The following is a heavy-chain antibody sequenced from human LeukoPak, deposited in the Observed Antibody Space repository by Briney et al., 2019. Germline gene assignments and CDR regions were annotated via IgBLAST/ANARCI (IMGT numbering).Heavy chain of an antibody. Sequence: GGSLRLSCAASGFAFSTYSMHWVRRAPGRGLEWLSYIDSSSSTIYYADSVKGRFTISRDNAKNSLYLQMNSLRAEDTAVFYCARGGARSSSYYYYGMDVWGRGTTVTVSS. CDR1: GFAFSTYS. CDR2: IDSSSSTI. V-gene: IGHV3-48*01. D-gene: IGHD6-13*01. CDR3: ARGGARSSSYYYYGMDV. J-gene: IGHJ6*02.